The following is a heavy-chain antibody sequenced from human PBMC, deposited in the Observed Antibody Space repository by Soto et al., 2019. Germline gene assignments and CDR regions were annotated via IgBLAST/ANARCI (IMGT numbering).Heavy chain of an antibody. V-gene: IGHV3-21*01. J-gene: IGHJ3*02. D-gene: IGHD2-15*01. Sequence: EVQLVESGGGLVKPGGSLRLSCAASGFTFSSYSMNWVRQAPGKGLEWVSPISSSSSYIYYADSVKGRFTISRDNAKNSLYLQMNSLRAEDTAVYYCARDRKYCSGGSCYSGAFDIWGQGTMVTVSS. CDR2: ISSSSSYI. CDR3: ARDRKYCSGGSCYSGAFDI. CDR1: GFTFSSYS.